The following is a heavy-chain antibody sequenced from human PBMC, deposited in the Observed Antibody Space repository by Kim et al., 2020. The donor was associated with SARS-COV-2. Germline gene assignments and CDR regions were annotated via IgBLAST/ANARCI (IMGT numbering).Heavy chain of an antibody. V-gene: IGHV4-34*01. D-gene: IGHD3-10*01. CDR1: GGSFSGYY. J-gene: IGHJ4*02. CDR2: INHSGST. Sequence: SETLSLTCAVYGGSFSGYYWSWIRQPPGKGLEWIGEINHSGSTNYNPSLKSRVTISVDTSKNQFSLKLSSVTAADTAVYYCARRILWFGELHFDYWGQGTLVTVSS. CDR3: ARRILWFGELHFDY.